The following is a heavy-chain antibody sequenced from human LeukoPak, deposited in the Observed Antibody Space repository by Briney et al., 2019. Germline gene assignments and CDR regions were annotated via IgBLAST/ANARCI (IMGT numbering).Heavy chain of an antibody. V-gene: IGHV1-46*01. D-gene: IGHD1-26*01. Sequence: ASVKVSCKASGYTFTSYYMHWVRQAPGQGLEWMGIINPSGGSTSYAQEFQGRVTMTRDTSTSTVYMELSSLRSEDTAVYYCAGGVGARRFDYWGQGTLVTVSS. J-gene: IGHJ4*02. CDR3: AGGVGARRFDY. CDR1: GYTFTSYY. CDR2: INPSGGST.